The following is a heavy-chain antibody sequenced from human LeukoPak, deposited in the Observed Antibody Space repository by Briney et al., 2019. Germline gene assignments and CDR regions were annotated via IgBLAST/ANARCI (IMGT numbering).Heavy chain of an antibody. Sequence: ASVKVSCKVSAYTLSDLSMHWVRQAPGKGLEWMGGVDPDDGERIYAQKFQGRVTMTEDTSTNTAYMELSRLRSDDAAVYYCAAVSGDYTLLDSWGQGTLVTVST. J-gene: IGHJ5*01. V-gene: IGHV1-24*01. CDR2: VDPDDGER. CDR1: AYTLSDLS. CDR3: AAVSGDYTLLDS. D-gene: IGHD7-27*01.